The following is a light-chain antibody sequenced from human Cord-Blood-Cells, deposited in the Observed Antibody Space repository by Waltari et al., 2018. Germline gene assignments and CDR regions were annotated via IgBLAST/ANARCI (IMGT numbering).Light chain of an antibody. Sequence: DIQMTQSPSSLSASVGDRVTITSLASQSISSYLNWYQQKPGKAPKLLIYAASSLQSGVPSRFSGSGSGTDFTLTISSLQPEDFATYYCQQSYSTRYTFGQGTKLEIK. CDR2: AAS. CDR1: QSISSY. V-gene: IGKV1-39*01. J-gene: IGKJ2*01. CDR3: QQSYSTRYT.